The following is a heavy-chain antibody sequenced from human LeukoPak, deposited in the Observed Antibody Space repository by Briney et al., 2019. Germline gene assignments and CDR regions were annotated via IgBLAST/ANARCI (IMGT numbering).Heavy chain of an antibody. D-gene: IGHD6-19*01. CDR2: IYISGSGST. J-gene: IGHJ4*02. CDR1: GGSISSYY. V-gene: IGHV4-4*07. CDR3: ARRPLRRSSGWYYDY. Sequence: SETLSLTCTVSGGSISSYYWSWIRQPAGKGLEWIGRIYISGSGSTNYNPSLKSRVTMSVDTSKNQFSLKLSSVTAADTAVYYCARRPLRRSSGWYYDYWGQGTLVTVSS.